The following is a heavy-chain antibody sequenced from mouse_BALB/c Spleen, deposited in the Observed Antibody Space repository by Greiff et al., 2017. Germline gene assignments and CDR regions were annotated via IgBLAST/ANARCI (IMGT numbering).Heavy chain of an antibody. CDR3: ARGAD. V-gene: IGHV1S81*02. CDR2: INPSNGRT. Sequence: QVQLQQPGAELVKPGASVKLSCKASGYTFTSYWMHWVKQRPGQGLEWIGEINPSNGRTNYNEKFKSKATLTVDKSSSTAYMQLSSLTSEDSAVYYCARGADWGQGTLVTVSA. J-gene: IGHJ3*01. CDR1: GYTFTSYW.